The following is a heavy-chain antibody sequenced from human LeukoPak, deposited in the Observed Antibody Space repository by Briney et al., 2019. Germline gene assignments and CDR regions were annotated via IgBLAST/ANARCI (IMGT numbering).Heavy chain of an antibody. CDR2: IWYDGSNK. Sequence: PGRSLRLSCAASGFTFSNYGMHWVRQAPGKGLEWVAVIWYDGSNKYYADSVKGRFTISRDNSKNTLYLQMNSLRAEDTAVYYCACYGIAPPYWGQGTLVTVSS. J-gene: IGHJ4*02. V-gene: IGHV3-33*01. CDR3: ACYGIAPPY. CDR1: GFTFSNYG. D-gene: IGHD2-15*01.